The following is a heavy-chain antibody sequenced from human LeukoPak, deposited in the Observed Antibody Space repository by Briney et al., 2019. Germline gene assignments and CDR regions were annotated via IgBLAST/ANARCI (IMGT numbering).Heavy chain of an antibody. V-gene: IGHV3-21*01. J-gene: IGHJ5*02. CDR3: ANGRGKQPNWFDP. D-gene: IGHD1-14*01. CDR1: GFTFSSYS. CDR2: ISSSSSYI. Sequence: GGSLILSCAASGFTFSSYSMNWVRQAPGKGLEWVSSISSSSSYIYYADSVKGRFTISRDNAKNSLYLQMNSLRAEDTAVYYCANGRGKQPNWFDPWGQGTLVTVSS.